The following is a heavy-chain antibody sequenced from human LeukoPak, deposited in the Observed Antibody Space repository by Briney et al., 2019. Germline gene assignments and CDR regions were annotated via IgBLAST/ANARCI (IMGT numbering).Heavy chain of an antibody. J-gene: IGHJ3*02. Sequence: ASVKVSCKASGYTFTGYYMHWVRQPPGQGLEWMGWINPNSGGTNYAQKFQGRVTMTRDTSISTAYMELSRLRSDDTAVYYCARDLYGSGTFDIWGQGTMVTVSS. CDR2: INPNSGGT. CDR3: ARDLYGSGTFDI. D-gene: IGHD3-10*01. CDR1: GYTFTGYY. V-gene: IGHV1-2*02.